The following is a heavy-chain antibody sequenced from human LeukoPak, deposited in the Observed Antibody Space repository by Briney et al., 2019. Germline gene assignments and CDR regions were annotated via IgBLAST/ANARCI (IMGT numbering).Heavy chain of an antibody. Sequence: ASVKVSCKASGYTFTGYYMHWVRQAPGQGLEWMGWINPNSGGTNYAQKFQGWVTMTRDTSTSTVYMELSSLRSEDTAVYYCARDTRISDYYGMDVWGQGTTVTVSS. CDR1: GYTFTGYY. D-gene: IGHD6-25*01. V-gene: IGHV1-2*04. CDR2: INPNSGGT. J-gene: IGHJ6*02. CDR3: ARDTRISDYYGMDV.